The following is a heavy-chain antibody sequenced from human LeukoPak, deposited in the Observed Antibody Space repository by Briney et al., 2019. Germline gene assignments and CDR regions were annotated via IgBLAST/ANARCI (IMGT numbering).Heavy chain of an antibody. D-gene: IGHD3-22*01. CDR1: GGTFSSYA. V-gene: IGHV1-69*13. J-gene: IGHJ6*03. Sequence: ASVKVSCKASGGTFSSYAISWVRQAPGQGLEWMGGIIPIFGTANYAQKFQGRVTITADESTSTAYMELSSLRSEDTAVYYCARGRTADSSGYYYYYYYMDVWGKGTTVTVSS. CDR2: IIPIFGTA. CDR3: ARGRTADSSGYYYYYYYMDV.